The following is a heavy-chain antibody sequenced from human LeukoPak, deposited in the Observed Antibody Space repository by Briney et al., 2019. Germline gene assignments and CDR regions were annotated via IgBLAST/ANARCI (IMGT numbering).Heavy chain of an antibody. CDR3: ARESSRIQIIAAAGDENYYYYYMDV. D-gene: IGHD6-13*01. CDR2: TYYRSKWYN. V-gene: IGHV6-1*01. J-gene: IGHJ6*03. Sequence: SQTLSLTCAISGDSVSSNSAGWNWIRQSPSRGLEWLGRTYYRSKWYNDYAVSVKSRITINPDTSKNQFSLQLNSVTPEDTAVYYCARESSRIQIIAAAGDENYYYYYMDVWGKGTTVTVSS. CDR1: GDSVSSNSAG.